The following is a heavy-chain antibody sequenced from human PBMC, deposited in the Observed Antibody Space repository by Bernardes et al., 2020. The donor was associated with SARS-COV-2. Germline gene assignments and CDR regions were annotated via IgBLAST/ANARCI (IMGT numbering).Heavy chain of an antibody. CDR3: ARHSKLCTKSVCHTYYYYGMDV. CDR1: GGSISTYY. D-gene: IGHD2-8*01. CDR2: IYKSGST. Sequence: SETLSLTCSVSGGSISTYYWSWIRQPPGKGLEWIGHIYKSGSTNYMPSLKSRVTLSVHTSKNQFSLTLSSVTAADTAVYYCARHSKLCTKSVCHTYYYYGMDVWRQGTTVTVSS. V-gene: IGHV4-59*08. J-gene: IGHJ6*02.